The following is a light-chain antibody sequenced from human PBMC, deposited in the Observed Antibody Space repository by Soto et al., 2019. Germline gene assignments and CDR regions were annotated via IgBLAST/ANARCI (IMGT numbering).Light chain of an antibody. V-gene: IGKV3-20*01. Sequence: ETVLTQSPDTLSLSPGERATLSCRASQSIDSAYLAWFQQKPGQAPRLLIYGASSRATGIPDRFSGSGSGTDFTLTISRLEPEDFAVYYCQRYGDSPWTFGQGTKVEIK. CDR2: GAS. CDR1: QSIDSAY. J-gene: IGKJ1*01. CDR3: QRYGDSPWT.